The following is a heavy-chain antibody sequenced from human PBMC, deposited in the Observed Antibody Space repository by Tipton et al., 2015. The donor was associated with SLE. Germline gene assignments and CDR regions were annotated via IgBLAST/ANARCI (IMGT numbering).Heavy chain of an antibody. J-gene: IGHJ4*02. CDR2: ISHGWIT. Sequence: GLVKPSETLSLTCDVYGGSLSGYYWRWIRQPPGKGLEWIGQISHGWITHHTPSLKTRVTMSLDTSKRQFSLKLGSVTAADTAVYDCGRGISVYPYYFHSWGRRTLVTVSS. D-gene: IGHD5/OR15-5a*01. V-gene: IGHV4-34*01. CDR3: GRGISVYPYYFHS. CDR1: GGSLSGYY.